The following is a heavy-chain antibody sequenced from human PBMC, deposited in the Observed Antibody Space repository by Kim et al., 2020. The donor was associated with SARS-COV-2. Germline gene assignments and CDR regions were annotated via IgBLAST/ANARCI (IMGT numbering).Heavy chain of an antibody. Sequence: GGSLRLSCSASGFTFSNYAMHWVRQPPGKGLEYVSAISNNGVRRYYADSVKGRFTISRDNYKNPLYLQMGSLRPEDTAVYYCALIRPRSTEMDDWGQGTLVTVTA. J-gene: IGHJ4*02. CDR3: ALIRPRSTEMDD. CDR1: GFTFSNYA. D-gene: IGHD2-2*03. V-gene: IGHV3-64D*09. CDR2: ISNNGVRR.